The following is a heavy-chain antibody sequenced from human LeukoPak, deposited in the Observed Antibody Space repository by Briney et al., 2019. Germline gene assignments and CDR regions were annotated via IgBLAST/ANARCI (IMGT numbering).Heavy chain of an antibody. V-gene: IGHV3-48*04. CDR1: GFTFSSYS. Sequence: PGGSLRLSCAASGFTFSSYSMNWVRQAPGQGLEWVSYISSSSSSTVYYADSVKGRFTISRDNAKNSLYLQMNSLRAEDTAVYYCARDLGSSGWWEPFDYWGQGTLVTVSS. CDR2: ISSSSSSTV. CDR3: ARDLGSSGWWEPFDY. D-gene: IGHD6-19*01. J-gene: IGHJ4*02.